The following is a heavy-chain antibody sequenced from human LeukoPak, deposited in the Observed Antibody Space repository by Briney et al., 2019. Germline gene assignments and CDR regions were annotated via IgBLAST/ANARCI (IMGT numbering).Heavy chain of an antibody. V-gene: IGHV3-23*01. Sequence: GGSLRLSCAASGFTFSTNAMSWARQAPGRGLEWVSAISASGNTYYADSVKGRFTISRDNSKNTLYLQMNSLRAEDTAVYYCAKGKGSSGWFDWGQGTLVTVSS. J-gene: IGHJ4*02. CDR3: AKGKGSSGWFD. D-gene: IGHD6-19*01. CDR2: ISASGNT. CDR1: GFTFSTNA.